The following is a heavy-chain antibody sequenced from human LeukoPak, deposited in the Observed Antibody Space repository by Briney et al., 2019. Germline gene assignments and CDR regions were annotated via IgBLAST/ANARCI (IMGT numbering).Heavy chain of an antibody. CDR3: AKVNQGSYPGYFDY. D-gene: IGHD2-15*01. J-gene: IGHJ4*02. Sequence: GGSLRLSCAASGFTFSSYGMHWVRQAPGKGLEWVAFIRYDGSNKYYADSVKGRFTISRDNSKNTLYLQMNSLRAEDTAVYYCAKVNQGSYPGYFDYWGQGTLVTVSS. CDR2: IRYDGSNK. V-gene: IGHV3-30*02. CDR1: GFTFSSYG.